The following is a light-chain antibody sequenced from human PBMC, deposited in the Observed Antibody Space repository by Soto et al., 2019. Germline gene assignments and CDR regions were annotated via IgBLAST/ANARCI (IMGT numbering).Light chain of an antibody. CDR3: MQALETPYT. CDR2: LGS. CDR1: QSLLHSNGYNY. V-gene: IGKV2-28*01. J-gene: IGKJ2*01. Sequence: DIVMTQSPLSLPVTPGEPASISCRSSQSLLHSNGYNYLDWYLQKPGQSPQLLIYLGSNRASGVPDRFSGSGSGTDFTLQISRVVAEDVGVYYCMQALETPYTFGQGTKLDIK.